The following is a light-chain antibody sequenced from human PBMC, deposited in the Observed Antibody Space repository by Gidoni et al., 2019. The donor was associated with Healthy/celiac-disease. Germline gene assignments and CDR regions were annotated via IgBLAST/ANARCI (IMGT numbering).Light chain of an antibody. CDR1: QSISSY. Sequence: DIQMTQSPSSLSASVGDRVTITCRASQSISSYLNWYQQKPGKAPKLLIYAASSLQSGVPSRFSGSGSGTDFTLTISSLQPEDFATYYCQQSYSTPPEWTFGQXTKVEIK. CDR2: AAS. J-gene: IGKJ1*01. CDR3: QQSYSTPPEWT. V-gene: IGKV1-39*01.